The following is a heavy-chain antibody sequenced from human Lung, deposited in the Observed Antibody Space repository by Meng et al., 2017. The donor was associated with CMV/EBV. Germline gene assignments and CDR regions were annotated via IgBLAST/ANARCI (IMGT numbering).Heavy chain of an antibody. D-gene: IGHD1/OR15-1a*01. CDR3: ARPYLATEHYGMDV. J-gene: IGHJ6*02. V-gene: IGHV1-69*05. Sequence: SVKVSCKASGGTFSSYAISWVRQAPGQGLEWMGGIIPIFGTANYAQKFQGRVTITTDESTSTAYMELSSLRSEDTAVYYCARPYLATEHYGMDVWGQGSTVTVSS. CDR2: IIPIFGTA. CDR1: GGTFSSYA.